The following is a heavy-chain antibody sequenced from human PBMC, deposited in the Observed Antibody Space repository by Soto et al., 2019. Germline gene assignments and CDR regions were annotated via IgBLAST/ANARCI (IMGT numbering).Heavy chain of an antibody. V-gene: IGHV1-2*02. CDR2: INPNSGDT. J-gene: IGHJ2*01. D-gene: IGHD3-22*01. CDR3: ASTKYDSSAYYYWYLGL. Sequence: GASVKVSCKASGYTFSGYYIHWVRQAPGQGLEWMGWINPNSGDTNYAQKFQGRVTMTRGTSITTAYMELSRLRSDDTAVYYCASTKYDSSAYYYWYLGLWGRGTLVTVSS. CDR1: GYTFSGYY.